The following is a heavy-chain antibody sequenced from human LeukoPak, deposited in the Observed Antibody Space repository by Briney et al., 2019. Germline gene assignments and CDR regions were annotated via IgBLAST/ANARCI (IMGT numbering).Heavy chain of an antibody. V-gene: IGHV3-48*04. CDR2: ISSSGSTI. CDR1: GFTFSSYS. J-gene: IGHJ3*02. Sequence: GGSLRLSCAASGFTFSSYSMNWVRQAPGKGLEWVSYISSSGSTIYYADSVKGRFTISRDNAKNSLYLQMNSLRAEDTAVYYCARVGVRGYAFDIWGQGTMVTVSS. CDR3: ARVGVRGYAFDI. D-gene: IGHD2-21*01.